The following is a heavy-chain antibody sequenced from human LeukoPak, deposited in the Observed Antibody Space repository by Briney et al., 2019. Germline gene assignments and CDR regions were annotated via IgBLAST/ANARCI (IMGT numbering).Heavy chain of an antibody. CDR2: IIPIFGTA. CDR3: ARERWGSSGGDYGVDV. J-gene: IGHJ6*02. Sequence: GASVKVSCKASGGTFSSYAISWVRQAPGQGLEWMEGIIPIFGTANYAQKFQGRVTITADESTSTAYMELSSLRSEDTAVYYCARERWGSSGGDYGVDVWGQGTTVTVSS. CDR1: GGTFSSYA. D-gene: IGHD6-6*01. V-gene: IGHV1-69*01.